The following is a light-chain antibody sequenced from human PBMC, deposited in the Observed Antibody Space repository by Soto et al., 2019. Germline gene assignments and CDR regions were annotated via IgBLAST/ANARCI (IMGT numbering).Light chain of an antibody. CDR1: QSVTSK. J-gene: IGKJ5*01. CDR2: DTS. CDR3: QQYNVWPPIT. Sequence: EIVMTQSPATLSVSPGERATLSCRASQSVTSKLAWYQQRPGQAPRLVIYDTSTRATGIPVRFSGSGSGTEFTLTISSLQSEDFAVYYCQQYNVWPPITFGQGTRLEIK. V-gene: IGKV3-15*01.